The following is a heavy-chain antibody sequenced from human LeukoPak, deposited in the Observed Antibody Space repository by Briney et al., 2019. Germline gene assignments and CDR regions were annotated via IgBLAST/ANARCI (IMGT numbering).Heavy chain of an antibody. Sequence: ASVKVSCKASGYTFTDYYMHWMRQAPGQGLEWMGWINPNSGGTNYAQKFQGRVTMTRDTSISTAYMELSRLRSDDTAVYFCARAPYNYGSGRYAPGAFDIWGQGTMVTVSS. CDR3: ARAPYNYGSGRYAPGAFDI. CDR2: INPNSGGT. D-gene: IGHD3-10*01. V-gene: IGHV1-2*02. J-gene: IGHJ3*02. CDR1: GYTFTDYY.